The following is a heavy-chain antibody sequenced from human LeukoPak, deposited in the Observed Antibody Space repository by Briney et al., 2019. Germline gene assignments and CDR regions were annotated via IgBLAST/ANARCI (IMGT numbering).Heavy chain of an antibody. CDR3: ARDYYDTRGYFDC. Sequence: SQTLSLTCAISGDSVSSNSAAWNWIRQSPSRGLEGLGRTYYRSKWYQHYAVSVKSRITINPDTSKNQFSLQLHSVPHEDTAVYYCARDYYDTRGYFDCWGQGTLVTVSS. CDR1: GDSVSSNSAA. D-gene: IGHD3-22*01. V-gene: IGHV6-1*01. CDR2: TYYRSKWYQ. J-gene: IGHJ4*02.